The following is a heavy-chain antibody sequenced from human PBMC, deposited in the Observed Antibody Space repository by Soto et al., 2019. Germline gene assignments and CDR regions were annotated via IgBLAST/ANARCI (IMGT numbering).Heavy chain of an antibody. V-gene: IGHV1-8*01. CDR1: GFTFTFSD. D-gene: IGHD3-22*01. Sequence: QVQLVQSGAEVKKPGASVKVSCQTSGFTFTFSDINWVRQAYGQGLEWMGWMIPNNGDTGYAQTFRGRLTMTRDTSTNTAFMKLNSLRSEDTAVYYCARGRTYYDVDDFPDLLYWGQGTPVTVSS. J-gene: IGHJ4*02. CDR2: MIPNNGDT. CDR3: ARGRTYYDVDDFPDLLY.